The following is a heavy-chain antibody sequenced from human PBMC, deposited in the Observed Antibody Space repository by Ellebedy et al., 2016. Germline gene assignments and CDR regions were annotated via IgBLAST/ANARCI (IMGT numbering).Heavy chain of an antibody. CDR3: ARAPRGRRGEYYFDY. V-gene: IGHV4-59*01. D-gene: IGHD3-10*01. CDR1: GGSITNYY. CDR2: IFYSGST. J-gene: IGHJ4*02. Sequence: SETLSLTXTVSGGSITNYYWSWIRQPPGKGLEWIGYIFYSGSTNYNPSLKSRVTISVDTSKNQFSLRLSSVTAADTAVYYCARAPRGRRGEYYFDYWGQGTLVTVSS.